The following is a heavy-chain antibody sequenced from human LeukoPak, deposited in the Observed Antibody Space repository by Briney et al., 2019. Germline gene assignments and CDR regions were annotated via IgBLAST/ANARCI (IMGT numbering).Heavy chain of an antibody. J-gene: IGHJ3*02. D-gene: IGHD6-19*01. CDR2: ISYDGSNK. V-gene: IGHV3-30-3*01. Sequence: GGSLRLSCAASGFTFSSYAMHWVRQAPGKGLEWVAVISYDGSNKYYADSVKGRFTISRDNSKNTLYLQMNSLRAEDTAVYYCARDPGVWGIAVAGTDDAFDIWGQGTMVTVSS. CDR1: GFTFSSYA. CDR3: ARDPGVWGIAVAGTDDAFDI.